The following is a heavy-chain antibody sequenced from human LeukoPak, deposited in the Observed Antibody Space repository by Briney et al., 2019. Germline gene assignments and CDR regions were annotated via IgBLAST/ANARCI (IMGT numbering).Heavy chain of an antibody. Sequence: SETLSLTCTVSGGSISGYYWSWIRQPPGKELEWIGYMFHSGSTKYNPSLKSRVTISVDTSKDQFSLKLRSVTAADTAVYHCARHRAQSAFWFDPWGQGTLVTVSS. CDR1: GGSISGYY. V-gene: IGHV4-59*01. CDR2: MFHSGST. CDR3: ARHRAQSAFWFDP. J-gene: IGHJ5*02.